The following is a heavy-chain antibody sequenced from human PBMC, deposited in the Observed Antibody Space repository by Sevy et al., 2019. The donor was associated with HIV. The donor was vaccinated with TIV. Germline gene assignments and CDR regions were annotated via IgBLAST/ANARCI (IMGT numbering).Heavy chain of an antibody. Sequence: GGSLRLSCAASGFIFSSYIMSWVRQAPGKGLEWASAISGRGETTYYADSVKGRFTLSRDNSNNTLYLQMSSLKAADTAVYYCAASSGRYAKFDPWGQGILVTVSS. V-gene: IGHV3-23*01. CDR1: GFIFSSYI. D-gene: IGHD3-16*01. CDR2: ISGRGETT. CDR3: AASSGRYAKFDP. J-gene: IGHJ5*02.